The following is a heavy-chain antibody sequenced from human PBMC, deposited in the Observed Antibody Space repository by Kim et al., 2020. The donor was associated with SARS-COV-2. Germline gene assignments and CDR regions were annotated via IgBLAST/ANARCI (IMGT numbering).Heavy chain of an antibody. CDR1: GYTFTSYG. CDR2: ISAYNGNT. Sequence: ASVKVSCKASGYTFTSYGISWVRQAPGQGLEWMGWISAYNGNTNYAQKLQGRVTMTTDTSTSTAYMELRSLRSDDTAVYYCARDLRSATSPNITIFGGDRFYGLDVWGQGTTVTVSS. D-gene: IGHD3-3*01. V-gene: IGHV1-18*04. CDR3: ARDLRSATSPNITIFGGDRFYGLDV. J-gene: IGHJ6*02.